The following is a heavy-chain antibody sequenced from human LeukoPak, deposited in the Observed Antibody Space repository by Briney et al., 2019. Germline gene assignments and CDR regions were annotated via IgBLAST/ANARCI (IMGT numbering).Heavy chain of an antibody. CDR1: GFTFSSNW. V-gene: IGHV3-74*01. CDR3: VYSGNFRFDY. D-gene: IGHD1-26*01. Sequence: GGSLRLSCAASGFTFSSNWIHWVRQVPGKGLVWVSRISPDGTSTTYADSVRGRFTISRDNAKNTLYLQMNTLRAEDTAVYYCVYSGNFRFDYWGQGTLVTVSS. J-gene: IGHJ4*02. CDR2: ISPDGTST.